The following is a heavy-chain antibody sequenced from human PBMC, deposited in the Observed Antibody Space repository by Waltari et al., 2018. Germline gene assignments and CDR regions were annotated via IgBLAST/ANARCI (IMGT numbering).Heavy chain of an antibody. CDR1: GGSISSYY. Sequence: QVQLQESGPGLVKPSETLSLPCTVSGGSISSYYWSWIRQPPGKGLEWIGYIYYSGSTNYNPSLKSRVTISVDTSKNQFSLKLSSVTAADTAVYYCARGRGLNWFDPWGQGTLVTVSS. J-gene: IGHJ5*02. V-gene: IGHV4-59*01. CDR2: IYYSGST. CDR3: ARGRGLNWFDP.